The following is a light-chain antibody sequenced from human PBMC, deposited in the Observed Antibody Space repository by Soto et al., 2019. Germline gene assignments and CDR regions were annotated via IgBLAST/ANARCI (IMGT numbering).Light chain of an antibody. CDR2: SAS. Sequence: DIQMTQSPSSLSASVGDRVTITCRASQSIRIYLNWYQQKPGKAPNVLVYSASTLQSGVPSRFSGSGSGTDFTLTISRLEPEDFAVYYCQQYGSSPPITFGQGTRLEIK. CDR1: QSIRIY. J-gene: IGKJ5*01. V-gene: IGKV1-39*01. CDR3: QQYGSSPPIT.